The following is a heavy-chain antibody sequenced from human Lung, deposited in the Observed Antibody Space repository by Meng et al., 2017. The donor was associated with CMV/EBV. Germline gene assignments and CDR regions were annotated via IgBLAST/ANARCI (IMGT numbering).Heavy chain of an antibody. Sequence: GGSLRLXCAASGFIFSNYAMTWVRQAPGKGLEWVSGISGIGGSIYYAESVKGRFAISRDNSRNTLYLQMNNLRAEDTAKYYCAKIGYCSTASCNTWGYFDDXGQGXLVTVSS. D-gene: IGHD2-2*02. CDR3: AKIGYCSTASCNTWGYFDD. CDR1: GFIFSNYA. V-gene: IGHV3-23*01. CDR2: ISGIGGSI. J-gene: IGHJ4*02.